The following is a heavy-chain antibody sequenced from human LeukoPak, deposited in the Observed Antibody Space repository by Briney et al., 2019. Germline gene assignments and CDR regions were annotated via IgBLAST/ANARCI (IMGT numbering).Heavy chain of an antibody. CDR3: AKGGKWDVTPFDY. CDR2: IKNKSNGGTT. J-gene: IGHJ4*02. Sequence: GGSLRLSCAASGFTFTNAWMNWVRQAPGKGLEWVGRIKNKSNGGTTDYAAPVRGRFTISRDDSENTLYLQMNSLETEDTAVYYCAKGGKWDVTPFDYWGQGTLVTVSS. CDR1: GFTFTNAW. V-gene: IGHV3-15*07. D-gene: IGHD1-26*01.